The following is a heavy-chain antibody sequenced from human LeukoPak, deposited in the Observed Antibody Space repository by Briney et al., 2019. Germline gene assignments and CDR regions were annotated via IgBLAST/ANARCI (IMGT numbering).Heavy chain of an antibody. Sequence: GGSLRVSCAASGFTFSSYGMHWVRQAPGKGLEWVAVISYDGSNKYYADSVKGRFTISRDNSKNTLYLQMNSLRAEDTAVYYCAKDHYYDSSGYYYFYYGMDVWGQGTTVTVSS. J-gene: IGHJ6*02. CDR2: ISYDGSNK. D-gene: IGHD3-22*01. CDR1: GFTFSSYG. CDR3: AKDHYYDSSGYYYFYYGMDV. V-gene: IGHV3-30*18.